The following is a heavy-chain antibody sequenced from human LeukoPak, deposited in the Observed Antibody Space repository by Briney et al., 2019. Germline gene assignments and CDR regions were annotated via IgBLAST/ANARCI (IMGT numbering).Heavy chain of an antibody. CDR1: GFTFSRHG. CDR3: ARAGGLGELSAFTDY. J-gene: IGHJ4*02. D-gene: IGHD3-16*02. Sequence: GGSLRFSCAASGFTFSRHGVHWVRQAPGKGLEWVAAISYDASNEYYADSVKGRFTISRDNTKNTLYLQMNSLRADDTAVYYCARAGGLGELSAFTDYWGQGTPVTVSS. V-gene: IGHV3-30*04. CDR2: ISYDASNE.